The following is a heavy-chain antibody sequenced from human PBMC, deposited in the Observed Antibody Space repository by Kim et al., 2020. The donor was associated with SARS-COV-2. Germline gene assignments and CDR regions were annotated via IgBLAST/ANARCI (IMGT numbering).Heavy chain of an antibody. D-gene: IGHD3-22*01. J-gene: IGHJ5*02. CDR2: IYYSGST. CDR3: SRVSEKYYDSSGYFGP. Sequence: SETLSLTCTVSGGSISSYYWSWIRQPPGKGLEWIGYIYYSGSTNYNPSLKSRVTISVDTSKNQFSLKLSSVTAAYTAVYYCSRVSEKYYDSSGYFGPWGQGTLVTVSS. CDR1: GGSISSYY. V-gene: IGHV4-59*01.